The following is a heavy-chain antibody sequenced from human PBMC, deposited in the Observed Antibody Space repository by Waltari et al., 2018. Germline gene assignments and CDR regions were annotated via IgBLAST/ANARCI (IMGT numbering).Heavy chain of an antibody. V-gene: IGHV3-23*01. Sequence: EVQLLESGGGLVQPGGSLRLSCAASGFTFSSYAMSWVRQAPGKGLEWVSAISGSGGSTYYAESVKGRFTISRDNSKNTLYLQMNSLRAEDTAVYYCAKGDYGDYSGYYGMDVWGQGTTVTVSS. CDR3: AKGDYGDYSGYYGMDV. CDR1: GFTFSSYA. D-gene: IGHD4-17*01. J-gene: IGHJ6*02. CDR2: ISGSGGST.